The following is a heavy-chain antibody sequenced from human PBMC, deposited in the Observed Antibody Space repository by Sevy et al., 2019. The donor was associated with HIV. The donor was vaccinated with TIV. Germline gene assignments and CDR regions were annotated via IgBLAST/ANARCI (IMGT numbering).Heavy chain of an antibody. CDR1: GGSVSSGGYY. CDR2: IYYSWST. Sequence: SETLSLTCTVSGGSVSSGGYYWSWIRQPPGKGLEWIGYIYYSWSTNYNPSLKSRVTISVDTSKNQFSLKLSSVTAADTAVYYCARDRPYYYGSGSSGVGAFDIWGQGTMVTVSS. D-gene: IGHD3-10*01. CDR3: ARDRPYYYGSGSSGVGAFDI. J-gene: IGHJ3*02. V-gene: IGHV4-61*08.